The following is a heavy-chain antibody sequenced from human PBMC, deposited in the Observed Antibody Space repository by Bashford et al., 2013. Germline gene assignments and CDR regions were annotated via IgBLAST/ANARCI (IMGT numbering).Heavy chain of an antibody. CDR3: ARDLLDYSNFLYGLDV. CDR2: IYSYTKT. CDR1: GASFSTYY. V-gene: IGHV4-59*01. J-gene: IGHJ6*02. Sequence: SETLSLTCSVSGASFSTYYWSWIRQSPGKGLEWIGYIYSYTKTNYNPSLKSRATISVDTSKNQFFLKLKSVTAADTAIYYCARDLLDYSNFLYGLDVWGQGTTVTVSS. D-gene: IGHD4-11*01.